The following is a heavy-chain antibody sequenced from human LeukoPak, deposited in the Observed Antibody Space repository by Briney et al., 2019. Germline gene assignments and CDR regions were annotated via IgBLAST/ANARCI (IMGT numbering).Heavy chain of an antibody. Sequence: GGSLRLSCAASGFTFDDYGMSWVRQAPGKGLEWVSGINWNGGSTGYADSVKGRFTISRDNAKNSLYLQMNSLRAEDTAIYYCAKASNTWNYFDYWGQGTLVTVSS. CDR2: INWNGGST. CDR1: GFTFDDYG. CDR3: AKASNTWNYFDY. V-gene: IGHV3-20*04. D-gene: IGHD1-1*01. J-gene: IGHJ4*02.